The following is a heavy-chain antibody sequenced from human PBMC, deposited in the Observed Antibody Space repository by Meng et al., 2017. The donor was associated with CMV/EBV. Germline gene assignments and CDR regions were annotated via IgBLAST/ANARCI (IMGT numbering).Heavy chain of an antibody. CDR1: GFSLSTSGGG. CDR3: AHRGSYGYHGY. Sequence: QITLKESGPTLVKPTQTLPLTCTFSGFSLSTSGGGWGWHRPAPGKALEWPALIYWDDDKRYSPSLKSRLTITKDPSKNQVVLTMTNMDPVDTATYYCAHRGSYGYHGYWGQGTLVTVSS. J-gene: IGHJ4*02. V-gene: IGHV2-5*02. CDR2: IYWDDDK. D-gene: IGHD5-18*01.